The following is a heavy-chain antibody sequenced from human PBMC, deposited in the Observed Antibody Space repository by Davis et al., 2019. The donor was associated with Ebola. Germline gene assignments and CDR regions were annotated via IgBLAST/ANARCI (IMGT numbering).Heavy chain of an antibody. CDR3: AKSGLSFGVVKYHYGMDV. J-gene: IGHJ6*04. CDR2: ISGSGKNT. V-gene: IGHV3-23*01. D-gene: IGHD3-3*01. Sequence: GESLKISCTDSVITFSSYAMTWVRQAPGKGLEWVSAISGSGKNTYYADSVKGRFTISRDNSKKTLYLQMNSLRAEDTAVYYCAKSGLSFGVVKYHYGMDVWGKGTTVTVSS. CDR1: VITFSSYA.